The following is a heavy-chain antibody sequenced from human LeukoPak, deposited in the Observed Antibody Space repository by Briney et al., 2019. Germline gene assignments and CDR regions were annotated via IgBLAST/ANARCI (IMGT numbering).Heavy chain of an antibody. V-gene: IGHV3-13*01. Sequence: PGGSLRLSCATSGFTFSSYDMHWVREATGKGPEWVSAIGTAGDTYYPGSVKGRFTISRENAKNSLYLRMNSLRAGDTAVYYCARAVSGWYDVGYYFDYWGQGTLVTVSS. D-gene: IGHD6-19*01. CDR3: ARAVSGWYDVGYYFDY. CDR1: GFTFSSYD. CDR2: IGTAGDT. J-gene: IGHJ4*02.